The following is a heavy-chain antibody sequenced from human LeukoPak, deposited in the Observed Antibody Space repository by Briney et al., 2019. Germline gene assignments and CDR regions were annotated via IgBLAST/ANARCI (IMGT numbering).Heavy chain of an antibody. Sequence: GGSLRPSCVASGFTLSKYGMKWVRQAAGKGLEYVSGISKSGDITHYVDSVKGRFTISRDNSKNTLYFQMNSLRAEDTALYYCATGGFYYWGPGTLVTVSS. J-gene: IGHJ4*02. CDR3: ATGGFYY. D-gene: IGHD3-10*01. V-gene: IGHV3-23*01. CDR1: GFTLSKYG. CDR2: ISKSGDIT.